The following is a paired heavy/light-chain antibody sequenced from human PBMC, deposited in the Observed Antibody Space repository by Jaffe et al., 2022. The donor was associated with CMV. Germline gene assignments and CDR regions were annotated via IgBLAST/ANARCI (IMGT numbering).Light chain of an antibody. CDR2: DVS. J-gene: IGLJ3*02. V-gene: IGLV2-14*03. Sequence: QSALTQPASVSGSPGQSITISCTGTSSDVGGYNYVSWYQQHPGKAPKLMIYDVSNRPSGVSNRFSGSKSGNTASLTISGLQAEDEADYYCSSYTSSIRVFGGGTKLTVL. CDR1: SSDVGGYNY. CDR3: SSYTSSIRV.
Heavy chain of an antibody. D-gene: IGHD3-9*01. CDR2: ISGSGGST. CDR3: AKEGPLRYFDWLLHMIDY. CDR1: GFTFSSYA. J-gene: IGHJ4*02. V-gene: IGHV3-23*01. Sequence: EVQLLESGGGLVQPGGSLRLSCAASGFTFSSYAMSWVRQAPGKGLEWVSAISGSGGSTYYADSVKGRFTISRDNSKNTLYLQMNSLRAEDTAVYYCAKEGPLRYFDWLLHMIDYWGQGTLVTVSS.